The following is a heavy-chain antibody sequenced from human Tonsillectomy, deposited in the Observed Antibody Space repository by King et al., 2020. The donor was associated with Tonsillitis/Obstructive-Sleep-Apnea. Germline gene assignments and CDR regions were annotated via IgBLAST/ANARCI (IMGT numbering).Heavy chain of an antibody. CDR2: IDTSDTDT. CDR1: GYSFTSYG. D-gene: IGHD1-26*01. CDR3: ARHQGGYYGMDV. J-gene: IGHJ6*02. Sequence: EQLVQSGAEVKKPGESLRISCKGSGYSFTSYGISWVRQMPGKGLEWMGRIDTSDTDTNYSPSFQDHVTISAYKSISTAYRQWSRLKASDTAMYYCARHQGGYYGMDVWGQGTTVTVSS. V-gene: IGHV5-10-1*03.